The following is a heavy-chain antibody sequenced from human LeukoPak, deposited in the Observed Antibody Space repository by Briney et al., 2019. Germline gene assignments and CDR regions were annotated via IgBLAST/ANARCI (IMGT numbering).Heavy chain of an antibody. V-gene: IGHV4-59*08. Sequence: SETLSLTCTVSGGSFSSYYGSWIRQPPGKGLEWIGYISYTGSTNYNPSLKSRVTISVDTSKNQFSQKLSSVTAADTAVYYCARQTQGDYWGQGTLVTVSS. J-gene: IGHJ4*02. CDR2: ISYTGST. CDR3: ARQTQGDY. CDR1: GGSFSSYY.